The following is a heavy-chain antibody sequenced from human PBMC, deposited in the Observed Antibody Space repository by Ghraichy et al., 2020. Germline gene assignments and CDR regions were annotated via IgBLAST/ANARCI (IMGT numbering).Heavy chain of an antibody. J-gene: IGHJ4*02. D-gene: IGHD6-19*01. CDR1: GFTFNSYW. V-gene: IGHV3-7*04. Sequence: GESLNISCAASGFTFNSYWMSWVRQAPGKGLEWVATIKEDESKEYYVDSVKGRFTISRDNARNSLYLQLTSLRAEDTAVYYCARDTDNGWILGDSWGQGTLDTXSS. CDR3: ARDTDNGWILGDS. CDR2: IKEDESKE.